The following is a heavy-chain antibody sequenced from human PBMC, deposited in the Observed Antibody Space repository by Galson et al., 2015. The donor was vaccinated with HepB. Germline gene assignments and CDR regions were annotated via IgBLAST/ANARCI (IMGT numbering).Heavy chain of an antibody. Sequence: SLRLSCAASGFIFSDYYMSWIRQAPGKGLEWLSYISGGTTYSNYADSVKGRFTISRDNAKNSLYLQINSLRADDTAVYYCARVAAAAYGTHTHFDYWGQGSLVTVSS. CDR2: ISGGTTYS. D-gene: IGHD2-2*01. J-gene: IGHJ4*02. CDR3: ARVAAAAYGTHTHFDY. CDR1: GFIFSDYY. V-gene: IGHV3-11*06.